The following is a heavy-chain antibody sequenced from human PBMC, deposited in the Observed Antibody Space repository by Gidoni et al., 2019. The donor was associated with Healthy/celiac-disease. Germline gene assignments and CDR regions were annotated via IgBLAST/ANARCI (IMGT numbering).Heavy chain of an antibody. CDR1: GYTFTSYG. D-gene: IGHD3-10*01. J-gene: IGHJ2*01. CDR3: AVYYYGSGSSSKYWYFDL. CDR2: ISAYNGNT. V-gene: IGHV1-18*01. Sequence: VQLVQSGAEVKKPGASVKVSCKASGYTFTSYGISWVRQAPGQGLEWMGWISAYNGNTNYAQKLQGRVTMTTDTSTSTAYMELRSLRSDDTAVYYCAVYYYGSGSSSKYWYFDLWGRGTLVTVSS.